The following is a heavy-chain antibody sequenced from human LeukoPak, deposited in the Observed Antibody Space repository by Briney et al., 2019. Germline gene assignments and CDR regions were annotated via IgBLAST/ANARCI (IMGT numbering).Heavy chain of an antibody. J-gene: IGHJ4*02. CDR3: TTDPGLVRYPPYDY. V-gene: IGHV3-15*01. CDR1: GFTFSNAW. Sequence: GGSLRLSCAASGFTFSNAWMSWVRQAPGKGLEWVGRIKSKTDGGTTDYAAPVKGRFTISRDDSKNTLYLQMNSLKTEDTAVYYCTTDPGLVRYPPYDYWGQGTLVTVSS. CDR2: IKSKTDGGTT. D-gene: IGHD3/OR15-3a*01.